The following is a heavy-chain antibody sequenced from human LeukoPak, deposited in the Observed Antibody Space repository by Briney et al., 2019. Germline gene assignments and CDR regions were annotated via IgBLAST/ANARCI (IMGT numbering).Heavy chain of an antibody. CDR1: GFTFSNFA. D-gene: IGHD6-13*01. Sequence: GGSLRLSCAASGFTFSNFAIHWVRQAPGKGLEWVSIVNGDGVNTYYADSVKGRFTISRDNAKNSLFLQMNSLRDEDTAVYYCARDPPAAGYWGQGTLVTVSS. V-gene: IGHV3-23*01. J-gene: IGHJ4*02. CDR3: ARDPPAAGY. CDR2: VNGDGVNT.